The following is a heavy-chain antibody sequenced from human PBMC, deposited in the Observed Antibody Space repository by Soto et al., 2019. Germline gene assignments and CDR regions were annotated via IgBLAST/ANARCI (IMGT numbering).Heavy chain of an antibody. Sequence: SETLSLTCAVYGGSFSGYYWSWIRQPPGKGLEWIGEINHSGSTNYNPSLKSRVTISVDTSQNQFSLKLSSVTAADTAVYYCARPNSCSSTSCYGYWFDPWGQGTLVTVSS. CDR1: GGSFSGYY. V-gene: IGHV4-34*01. D-gene: IGHD2-2*01. CDR3: ARPNSCSSTSCYGYWFDP. CDR2: INHSGST. J-gene: IGHJ5*02.